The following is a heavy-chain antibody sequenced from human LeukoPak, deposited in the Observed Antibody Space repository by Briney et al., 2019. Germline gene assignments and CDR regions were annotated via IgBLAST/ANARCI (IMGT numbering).Heavy chain of an antibody. V-gene: IGHV3-74*01. CDR2: INTDGSTT. CDR1: GFTFSNYW. J-gene: IGHJ4*02. Sequence: GGSLRLSCAASGFTFSNYWMHWVRQAPGKGLVWVSRINTDGSTTNYVDSVKGRFTISRDNTKNTLYLQMNSLRAEDTAVYYCARDLEPYSSGWYSIDYWGQGTLVTVSS. CDR3: ARDLEPYSSGWYSIDY. D-gene: IGHD6-19*01.